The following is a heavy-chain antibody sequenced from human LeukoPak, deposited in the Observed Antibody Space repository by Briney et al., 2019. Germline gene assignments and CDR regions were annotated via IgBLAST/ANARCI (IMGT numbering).Heavy chain of an antibody. V-gene: IGHV3-23*01. CDR1: GLTFSSYA. CDR3: AKDVDSSGYYLSFDY. Sequence: PGGSLRLSCAASGLTFSSYAMSWVRQAPGKGLEWVSAISGSGGNTYYADSVKGRFTLSRDNSKNTLYLQMNSLRAEDTAVYYCAKDVDSSGYYLSFDYWGQGTLVTVPS. J-gene: IGHJ4*02. D-gene: IGHD3-22*01. CDR2: ISGSGGNT.